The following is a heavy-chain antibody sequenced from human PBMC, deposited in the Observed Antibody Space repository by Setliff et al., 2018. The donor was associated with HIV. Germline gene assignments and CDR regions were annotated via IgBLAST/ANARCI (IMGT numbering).Heavy chain of an antibody. CDR1: GGTFSSYA. V-gene: IGHV1-69*10. CDR2: IIPILGIA. D-gene: IGHD1-26*01. CDR3: ARDLSGSYGRLGYHYYGLDV. Sequence: SVKVSCKASGGTFSSYAISWVRQAPGQGLEWMGGIIPILGIANYAQKFQGRVTITADESTRTAYMELRSLRSEDTAVYYCARDLSGSYGRLGYHYYGLDVWGQGTTVTVSS. J-gene: IGHJ6*02.